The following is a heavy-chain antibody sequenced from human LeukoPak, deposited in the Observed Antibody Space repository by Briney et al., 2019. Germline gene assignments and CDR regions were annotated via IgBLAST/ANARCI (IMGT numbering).Heavy chain of an antibody. CDR2: ISSSGSTI. CDR1: GFTFSSYE. CDR3: ARDPTGTTPFDY. D-gene: IGHD1-1*01. Sequence: PGGSLRLSCAASGFTFSSYEMNWVRQAPGKGLEWVSYISSSGSTIYYADSVKGRFTISRDNAKNSLYLQMNSLRAEDTAVYYCARDPTGTTPFDYWGQGTLVTVSS. J-gene: IGHJ4*02. V-gene: IGHV3-48*03.